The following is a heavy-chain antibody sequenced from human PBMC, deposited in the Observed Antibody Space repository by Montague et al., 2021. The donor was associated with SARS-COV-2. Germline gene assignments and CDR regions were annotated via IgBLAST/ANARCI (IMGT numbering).Heavy chain of an antibody. V-gene: IGHV4-39*01. CDR1: GGSISSSSYY. Sequence: SETLSLTCTVSGGSISSSSYYWGWIRQPPGKGLEWIGSIYYSGSTYYNPSLKSRVTISVDTSKNQFSLKLSSVTAADTAVYYCDGSREAEYYFDYWGQGTLVTVSS. CDR3: DGSREAEYYFDY. D-gene: IGHD2-15*01. CDR2: IYYSGST. J-gene: IGHJ4*02.